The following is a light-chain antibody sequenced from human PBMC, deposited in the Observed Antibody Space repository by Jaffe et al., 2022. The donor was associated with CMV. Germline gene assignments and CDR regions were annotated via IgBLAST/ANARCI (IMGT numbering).Light chain of an antibody. V-gene: IGKV3-20*01. CDR3: QQYGSSPST. Sequence: EIVLTQSPGTLSLSPGERATLSCRASQSVSSSYLAWYQQKPGQAPRLLIYGASSRATGIPDRFSGSGSGTDFTLTISRLEPEDFAVYYCQQYGSSPSTFGVGTKVEIK. CDR2: GAS. CDR1: QSVSSSY. J-gene: IGKJ4*01.